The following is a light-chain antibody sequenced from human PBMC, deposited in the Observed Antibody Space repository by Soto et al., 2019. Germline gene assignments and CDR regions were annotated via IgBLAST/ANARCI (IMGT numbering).Light chain of an antibody. CDR3: QQRSNWQGAT. V-gene: IGKV3D-11*02. CDR2: DAS. CDR1: QSVSSN. Sequence: EIGMTQSPATLSVSPGERATLSCRASQSVSSNLAWYQQKPGQAPRLLIYDASNRATGIPARFSGSGSGTDFTLTISSLEPEDFAVYYCQQRSNWQGATFGGGTKVDIK. J-gene: IGKJ4*01.